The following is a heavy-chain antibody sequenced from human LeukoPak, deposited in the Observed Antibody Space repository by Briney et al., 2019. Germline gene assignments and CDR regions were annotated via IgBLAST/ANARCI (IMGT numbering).Heavy chain of an antibody. CDR1: GFTFRSYG. CDR3: AKAGTYCSSTSCSFDY. D-gene: IGHD2-2*01. V-gene: IGHV3-30*02. CDR2: IRYDGSNK. Sequence: PGGSLRLSCAASGFTFRSYGMHWVRQAPGKGLEWVAFIRYDGSNKYYADSVKGRFTISRDNSKNTLYLQMNSLRAEDTAVYYCAKAGTYCSSTSCSFDYWGQGTLVTVSS. J-gene: IGHJ4*02.